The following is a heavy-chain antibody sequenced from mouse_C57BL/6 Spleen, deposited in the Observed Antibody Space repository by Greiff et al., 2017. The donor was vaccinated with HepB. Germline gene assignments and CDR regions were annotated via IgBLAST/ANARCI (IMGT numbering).Heavy chain of an antibody. J-gene: IGHJ2*01. CDR3: ARGGGFTTVVGDY. D-gene: IGHD1-1*01. CDR2: IYPGSGST. V-gene: IGHV1-55*01. Sequence: QVQLQQPGAELVKPGASVKMSCKASGYTFTSYWITWVKRRPGQGLVWIGDIYPGSGSTNYNEKFKSKATRTVDTSSSSAYMQLSSLTPEDSAVYYCARGGGFTTVVGDYWGPGTTLTVSS. CDR1: GYTFTSYW.